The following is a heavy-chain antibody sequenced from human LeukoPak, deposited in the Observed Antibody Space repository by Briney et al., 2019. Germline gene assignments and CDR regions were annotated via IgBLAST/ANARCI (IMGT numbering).Heavy chain of an antibody. CDR1: GFSFKDYY. J-gene: IGHJ4*02. D-gene: IGHD6-13*01. CDR2: INVNGGAM. Sequence: GGSLRLSCAASGFSFKDYYFSWIRQAPGKGLEWVSFINVNGGAMYYADFVKGRFTISRDNAKSSLYLEMNSLRVENTAVYYCARGPRILAAGSYYFYYWGQGSLVTVSS. V-gene: IGHV3-11*01. CDR3: ARGPRILAAGSYYFYY.